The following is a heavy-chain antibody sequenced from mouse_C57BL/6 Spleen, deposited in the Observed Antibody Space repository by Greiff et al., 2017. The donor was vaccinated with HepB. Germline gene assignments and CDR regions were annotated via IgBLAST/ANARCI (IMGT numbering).Heavy chain of an antibody. CDR1: GYTFTSYW. D-gene: IGHD2-4*01. CDR3: ARFFDYGGFDY. Sequence: VQLQQPGAELVMPGASVKLSCKASGYTFTSYWMHWVKQRPGQGLEWIGEIDPSDSYTNYNQKFKGKSTLTVDKSSSTAYMQLSSLTSEDSAVYYCARFFDYGGFDYWGQGTTLTVSS. V-gene: IGHV1-69*01. CDR2: IDPSDSYT. J-gene: IGHJ2*01.